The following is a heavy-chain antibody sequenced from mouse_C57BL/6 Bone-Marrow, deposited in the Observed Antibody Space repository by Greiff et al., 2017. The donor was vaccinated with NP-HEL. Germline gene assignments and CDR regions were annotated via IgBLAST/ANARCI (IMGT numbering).Heavy chain of an antibody. D-gene: IGHD1-1*01. CDR2: INTYTGEP. V-gene: IGHV9-3-1*01. CDR1: GYTFTNYG. J-gene: IGHJ2*01. Sequence: QIQLVQSGPELKKPGETAKISCKASGYTFTNYGMNWVKQAPGKGLKWMGWINTYTGEPSYADDFKGRFAFSLETSASTAYLQINNLKNEDTATYFCAREENYYVQLHYWGQGTTLTVSS. CDR3: AREENYYVQLHY.